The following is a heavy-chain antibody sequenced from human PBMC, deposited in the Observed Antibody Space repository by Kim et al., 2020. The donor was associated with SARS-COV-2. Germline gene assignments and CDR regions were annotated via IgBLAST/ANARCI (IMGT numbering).Heavy chain of an antibody. J-gene: IGHJ5*02. CDR2: IHIDGTT. CDR3: RRGHWGDTPS. V-gene: IGHV3-53*01. CDR1: GFIVTNHY. D-gene: IGHD7-27*01. Sequence: GGSLRLSCAASGFIVTNHYLTWVRQAPGKGLDWLSMIHIDGTTYYADSVRGRFTISRDTSENTLYLQMNNLRAEDTAIYFCRRGHWGDTPSWGQGTRVT.